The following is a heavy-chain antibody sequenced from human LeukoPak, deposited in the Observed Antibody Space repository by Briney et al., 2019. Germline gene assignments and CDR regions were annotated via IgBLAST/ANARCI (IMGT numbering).Heavy chain of an antibody. Sequence: GGSLRLSCAASGFTFSSYAMSWVRQPPGKGLEWVSVIDCRGGTTYYADAVKGRFTISRDNSKNTLYLQMNSLRAEDTALYYCAKGGYFNWCDPWGQGTLVSVSS. CDR3: AKGGYFNWCDP. D-gene: IGHD6-13*01. V-gene: IGHV3-23*01. CDR2: IDCRGGTT. J-gene: IGHJ5*02. CDR1: GFTFSSYA.